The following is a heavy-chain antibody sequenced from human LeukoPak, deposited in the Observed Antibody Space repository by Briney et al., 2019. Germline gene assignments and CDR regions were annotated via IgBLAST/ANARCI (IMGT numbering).Heavy chain of an antibody. J-gene: IGHJ4*02. Sequence: GGSLRLSCAASGFTFSSYAMHWVRQAPGKGLEWVAVISYDGSNKYYADSVKGRFTISRDNSKNTLYLQMNSPRAEDTAVYYCARDSLVSHFDYWGQGTLVTVSS. D-gene: IGHD2-8*02. CDR3: ARDSLVSHFDY. CDR2: ISYDGSNK. CDR1: GFTFSSYA. V-gene: IGHV3-30*04.